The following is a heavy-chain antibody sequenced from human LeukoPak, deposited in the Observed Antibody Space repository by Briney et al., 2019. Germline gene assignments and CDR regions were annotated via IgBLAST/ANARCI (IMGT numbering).Heavy chain of an antibody. V-gene: IGHV4-30-4*08. CDR1: GGSISSGDYY. CDR2: IYYSGST. J-gene: IGHJ3*02. D-gene: IGHD3-10*01. CDR3: AREEGWFGIEGAFDI. Sequence: SETLSLTCTVSGGSISSGDYYWSWIRQPPGKGLEWIGYIYYSGSTYYNPSLKSRVTISVDTSKNQFSLKLSSVTAADTAVYYCAREEGWFGIEGAFDIWGQGTMVTVSS.